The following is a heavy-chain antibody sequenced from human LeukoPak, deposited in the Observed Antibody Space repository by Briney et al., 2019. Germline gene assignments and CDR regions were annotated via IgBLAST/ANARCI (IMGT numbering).Heavy chain of an antibody. CDR3: AREGLAEGGAFDI. J-gene: IGHJ3*02. D-gene: IGHD1-26*01. CDR1: GITVRSNY. V-gene: IGHV3-66*01. CDR2: IYSGGST. Sequence: GGSLRLSCAASGITVRSNYMSWVRQAPGKGLEWVSAIYSGGSTYYADSVKGRFTISRDNSKNTLYLQMNRLRAEDTAVYYCAREGLAEGGAFDIWGQGTMATVSS.